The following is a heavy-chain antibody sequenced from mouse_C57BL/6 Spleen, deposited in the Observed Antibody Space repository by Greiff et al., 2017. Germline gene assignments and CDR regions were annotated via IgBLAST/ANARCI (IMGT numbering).Heavy chain of an antibody. CDR1: GFNIKDDY. V-gene: IGHV14-4*01. J-gene: IGHJ3*01. D-gene: IGHD3-2*02. CDR3: TMSSGYSWFAY. CDR2: IDPENGDT. Sequence: EVQLQQSGAELVRPGASVKLSCTASGFNIKDDYMHWVKQRPEQGLEWIGWIDPENGDTEYASKFQGKATITADTSSNTAYLQLSSLTSEDTAVYYCTMSSGYSWFAYWGQGTLVTVSA.